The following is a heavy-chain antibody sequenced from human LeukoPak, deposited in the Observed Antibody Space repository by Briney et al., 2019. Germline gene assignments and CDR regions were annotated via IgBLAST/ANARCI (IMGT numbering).Heavy chain of an antibody. CDR3: ARQWYEDTAMVDY. CDR2: IYPGDSDT. CDR1: RYSFTSYW. V-gene: IGHV5-51*01. D-gene: IGHD5-18*01. J-gene: IGHJ4*02. Sequence: GESLKISCKGSRYSFTSYWIGWVRQMPGKGLEWMGIIYPGDSDTRYSPSFQGQVTISADKSISTAYLQWRSLKASDTAMYYCARQWYEDTAMVDYWGQGTLVTVSS.